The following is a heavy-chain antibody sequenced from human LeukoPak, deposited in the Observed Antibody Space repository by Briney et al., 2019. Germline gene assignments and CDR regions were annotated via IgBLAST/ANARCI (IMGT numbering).Heavy chain of an antibody. D-gene: IGHD3-10*01. V-gene: IGHV3-33*01. J-gene: IGHJ6*02. CDR3: ARDGTMVRGVIFGMDV. Sequence: PGRSLGLSCAASGFTFSSYGMHWVRQAPGKGLEWVAVIWYDGSNKYYADSVKGRFTISRDNSKNTLYLQMNSLRAEDTAVYYCARDGTMVRGVIFGMDVWGQGTTVTVSS. CDR2: IWYDGSNK. CDR1: GFTFSSYG.